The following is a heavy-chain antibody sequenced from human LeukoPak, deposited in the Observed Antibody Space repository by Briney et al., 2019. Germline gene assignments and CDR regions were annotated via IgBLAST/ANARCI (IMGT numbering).Heavy chain of an antibody. CDR2: IKQDGSEK. J-gene: IGHJ4*02. D-gene: IGHD3-16*01. CDR1: GFTFSSYR. CDR3: ARSKYDYGDY. V-gene: IGHV3-7*03. Sequence: PGGSLRPSCAASGFTFSSYRMSWVRQAPGKGLEWVANIKQDGSEKYYVDSVKGRFTISRDNAKNSLYLQMNSLRAEDTAVYYCARSKYDYGDYWGQGTLVTVSS.